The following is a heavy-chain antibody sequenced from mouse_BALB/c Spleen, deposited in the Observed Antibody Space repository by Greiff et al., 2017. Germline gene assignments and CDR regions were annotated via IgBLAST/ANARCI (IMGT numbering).Heavy chain of an antibody. CDR2: ISDGGSYT. CDR3: ARGVYWYFDV. V-gene: IGHV5-4*02. J-gene: IGHJ1*01. Sequence: EVQLVESGGGLVKPGGSLKLSCAASGFTFSDYYMYWVRQTPEKRLEWVATISDGGSYTYYPDSVKGRFTISRDNAKNNLYLQMSSLKSEDTAMYYCARGVYWYFDVWGAGTTVTVSS. CDR1: GFTFSDYY.